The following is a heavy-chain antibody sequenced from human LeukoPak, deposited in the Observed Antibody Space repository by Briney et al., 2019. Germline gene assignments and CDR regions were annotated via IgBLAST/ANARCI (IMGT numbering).Heavy chain of an antibody. V-gene: IGHV4-59*01. J-gene: IGHJ6*03. CDR3: ARETSQKGAHYMDV. CDR2: IYYSGYT. Sequence: SETLSLTCTVSGGSISSYFWSWIRQPPGKGLEYIGYIYYSGYTNYNPSLKSRVTISVDTSKNQFSLKLSSVTAADTAVYYCARETSQKGAHYMDVWGKGTTVTISS. CDR1: GGSISSYF. D-gene: IGHD3-16*01.